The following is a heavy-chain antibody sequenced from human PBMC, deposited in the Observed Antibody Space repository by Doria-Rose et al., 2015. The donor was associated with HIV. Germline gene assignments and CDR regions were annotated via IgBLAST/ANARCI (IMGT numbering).Heavy chain of an antibody. CDR1: GGSISSSNW. D-gene: IGHD5-18*01. CDR2: IYHSGNT. V-gene: IGHV4-4*02. Sequence: KPSGTLSLTCAVSGGSISSSNWWSWVRQPPGKGLEWIGQIYHSGNTNYNPSLKSRVTISADKSKNQFSLKLTSVTAADTAVYYCARDLGIQLWLGYWGQGTLVTVSS. J-gene: IGHJ4*02. CDR3: ARDLGIQLWLGY.